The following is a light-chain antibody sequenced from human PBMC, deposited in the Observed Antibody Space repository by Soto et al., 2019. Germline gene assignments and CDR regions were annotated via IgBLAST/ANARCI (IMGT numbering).Light chain of an antibody. CDR3: QQYNS. J-gene: IGKJ2*01. CDR1: QSISSW. Sequence: DIQMTQSPSTLSASVGDRVTITCRASQSISSWLAWYQQKPGKAPKLLIYDDSSLESGVPSRFSGSGSGTEFTLTISSLQPDDFATYYCQQYNSFGQGTKLEIK. V-gene: IGKV1-5*01. CDR2: DDS.